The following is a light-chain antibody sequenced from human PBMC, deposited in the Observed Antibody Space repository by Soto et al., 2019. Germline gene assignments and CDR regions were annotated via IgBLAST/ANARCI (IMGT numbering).Light chain of an antibody. Sequence: DIVMTQSPGTLSLSPGYRATLSCRASQSVSSNYLAWYQQKPGQAPRVLIYRASIRATGISDRFSGSGSGTDFTLTISRLEPEDFAVYYCQHYGASPWTFGQGTKVDI. CDR1: QSVSSNY. J-gene: IGKJ1*01. CDR3: QHYGASPWT. V-gene: IGKV3-20*01. CDR2: RAS.